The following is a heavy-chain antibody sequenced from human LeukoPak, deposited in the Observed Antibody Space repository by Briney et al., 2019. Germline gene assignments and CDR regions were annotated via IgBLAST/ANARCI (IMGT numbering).Heavy chain of an antibody. V-gene: IGHV1-2*02. CDR2: INPNSGGT. D-gene: IGHD1-26*01. CDR1: GYTFTGYY. Sequence: ASVKVSCKASGYTFTGYYMHWVRQAPGQGLEWMGWINPNSGGTNYAQKFQGRVTMTRDTSISTAYMELSRLRSDDTAVYYCARSVGKARDQYYYYYYYMDVWGKGTTVTVSS. J-gene: IGHJ6*03. CDR3: ARSVGKARDQYYYYYYYMDV.